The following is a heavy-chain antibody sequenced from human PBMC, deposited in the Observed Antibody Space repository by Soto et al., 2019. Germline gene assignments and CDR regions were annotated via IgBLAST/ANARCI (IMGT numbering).Heavy chain of an antibody. D-gene: IGHD5-18*01. CDR1: GFTFSSYA. CDR3: AKDKWIQGAFDI. V-gene: IGHV3-23*01. J-gene: IGHJ3*02. CDR2: ISGSGGST. Sequence: VGSLRLSCAASGFTFSSYAMSWVRQAPGKGLEWVSAISGSGGSTYYADSVKGRFTISRDNSKNTLYLQMNSLRAEDTAVYYCAKDKWIQGAFDIWGQGTMVTVSS.